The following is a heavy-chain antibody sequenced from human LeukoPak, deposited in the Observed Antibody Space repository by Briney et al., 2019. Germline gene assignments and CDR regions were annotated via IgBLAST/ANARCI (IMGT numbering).Heavy chain of an antibody. CDR2: INHSGST. J-gene: IGHJ5*02. D-gene: IGHD2-2*01. CDR3: ARGAPYCSSSSCPGWFYP. Sequence: SETLSLTCAVYGGSFSGYYWSWIRQPPGKGLEWIGEINHSGSTNYNPSLKSRVTISVDTSTNQFSLKLSSVTAADTAVYYCARGAPYCSSSSCPGWFYPWGQGTPVTVSS. V-gene: IGHV4-34*01. CDR1: GGSFSGYY.